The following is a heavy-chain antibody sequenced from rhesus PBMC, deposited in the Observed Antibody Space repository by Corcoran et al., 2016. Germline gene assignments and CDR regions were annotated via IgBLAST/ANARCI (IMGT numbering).Heavy chain of an antibody. V-gene: IGHV3S5*01. D-gene: IGHD3-16*01. CDR2: INSDWGTT. Sequence: EVQLVETGGGLVQPGGSLKLSCAASGFTFSSYGMSWVRQAPGKGLECVSAINSDWGTTYYADSVKGRFTISRDNSKNTRSLQMNSLRAEDTAVYYCAVTAYYSGSDFDYWGQGVLVTVSS. J-gene: IGHJ4*01. CDR3: AVTAYYSGSDFDY. CDR1: GFTFSSYG.